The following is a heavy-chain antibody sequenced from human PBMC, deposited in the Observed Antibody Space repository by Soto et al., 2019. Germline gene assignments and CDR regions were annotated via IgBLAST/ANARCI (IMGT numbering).Heavy chain of an antibody. CDR3: TTLGEWGTYSGY. V-gene: IGHV3-73*02. J-gene: IGHJ4*02. D-gene: IGHD3-16*01. Sequence: EVRLVESEGGLVQPGGSLKLSCAASGFTFSGASIHWVRQASGKGLAWIGRIRSEAKSFATGYAESVKGRFTVSRDDSKNTAYLQMNSLKADDTAMYYCTTLGEWGTYSGYWAQGTLVTVSS. CDR2: IRSEAKSFAT. CDR1: GFTFSGAS.